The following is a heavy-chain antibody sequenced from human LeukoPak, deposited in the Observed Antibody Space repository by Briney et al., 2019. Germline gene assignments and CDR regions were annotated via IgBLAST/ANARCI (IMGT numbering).Heavy chain of an antibody. J-gene: IGHJ4*02. CDR2: ISGSGGST. CDR3: AKNTAMVRDNFDY. V-gene: IGHV3-23*01. Sequence: HPGGSLRLSCAASGFTFSSYAMSWVRQAPGKGLEWVSAISGSGGSTYYADSVKGRFTISRGNSKNTLYLQMNSLRAEDTAVYYCAKNTAMVRDNFDYWGQGTLVTVSS. D-gene: IGHD5-18*01. CDR1: GFTFSSYA.